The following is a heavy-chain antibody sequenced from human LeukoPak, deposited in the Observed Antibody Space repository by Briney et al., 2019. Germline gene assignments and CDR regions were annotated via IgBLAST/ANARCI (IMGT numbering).Heavy chain of an antibody. CDR3: ARAYSYGFYLRRNWFDP. CDR1: GYTFTSYD. D-gene: IGHD5-18*01. J-gene: IGHJ5*02. V-gene: IGHV1-8*01. CDR2: MNPNSGNT. Sequence: ASVKVSCKASGYTFTSYDINWVRQATGQGLEWMGWMNPNSGNTGYAQKFQGRVTMTRNTSISTAYMELSSLRSEDTAVYYCARAYSYGFYLRRNWFDPWGQGTLVTVSS.